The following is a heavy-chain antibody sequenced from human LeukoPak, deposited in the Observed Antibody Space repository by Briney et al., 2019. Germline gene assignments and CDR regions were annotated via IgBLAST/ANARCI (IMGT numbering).Heavy chain of an antibody. Sequence: GGSLRLSCAASGFTVSSKYISWVRQAPGKGLEWVSYISSSSTYTNYADSVKGRFTISRDNAKNTLYLQMNSLRAEDTAVYYCAREGKEFGVVIYYYYYGMDVWGQGTTVTVSS. D-gene: IGHD3-3*01. CDR2: ISSSSTYT. V-gene: IGHV3-11*06. CDR1: GFTVSSKY. CDR3: AREGKEFGVVIYYYYYGMDV. J-gene: IGHJ6*02.